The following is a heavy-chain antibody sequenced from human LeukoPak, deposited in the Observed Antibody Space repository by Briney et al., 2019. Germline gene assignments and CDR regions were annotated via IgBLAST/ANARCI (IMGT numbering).Heavy chain of an antibody. CDR2: ISSTSKYI. D-gene: IGHD5-18*01. V-gene: IGHV3-21*01. Sequence: GGSLRLSCEASGFTFSTFGMNWVRQAPGKGLEWVSSISSTSKYIHYADSVKGRFTISRENAKNSLYLQMNSLRDDDTAVYFCARDRAWIQLMPDYWGQGTLVAVSS. J-gene: IGHJ4*02. CDR1: GFTFSTFG. CDR3: ARDRAWIQLMPDY.